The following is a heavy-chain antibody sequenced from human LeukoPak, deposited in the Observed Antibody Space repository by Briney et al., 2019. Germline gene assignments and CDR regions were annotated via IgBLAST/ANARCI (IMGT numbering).Heavy chain of an antibody. CDR1: GFTFSSYA. D-gene: IGHD3-10*01. CDR3: AKVIGYGSGSYFGFDY. J-gene: IGHJ4*02. CDR2: ISYDGSNK. V-gene: IGHV3-30-3*01. Sequence: PGGSLRLSCAASGFTFSSYAMHWVRQAPGKGLEWVAVISYDGSNKYYADSVKGRFTISRDNSKNTLYLQMNSLRAEDTAVYYCAKVIGYGSGSYFGFDYWGQGTLVTVSS.